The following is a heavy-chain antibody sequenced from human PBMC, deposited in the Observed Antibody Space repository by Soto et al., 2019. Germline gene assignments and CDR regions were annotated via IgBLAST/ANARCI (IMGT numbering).Heavy chain of an antibody. J-gene: IGHJ4*02. CDR2: ISKSGGTT. D-gene: IGHD5-12*01. CDR1: GFTFSDYY. CDR3: ARVKGAYAIDY. V-gene: IGHV3-11*01. Sequence: GGSLRLSCAPSGFTFSDYYMSWIRQAPGKGPEWVSYISKSGGTTQYADSVRGRFTISRDNAKNSLYLQMNSLRAEDTAMYYCARVKGAYAIDYWGQGTQVTVSS.